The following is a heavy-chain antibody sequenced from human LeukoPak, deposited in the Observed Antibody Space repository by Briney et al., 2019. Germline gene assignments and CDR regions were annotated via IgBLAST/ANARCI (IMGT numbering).Heavy chain of an antibody. CDR1: GFTFSSYA. CDR2: ISGSGGST. CDR3: AIYSGYDYFDY. V-gene: IGHV3-23*01. D-gene: IGHD5-12*01. J-gene: IGHJ4*02. Sequence: GGSLRLSCAASGFTFSSYAMSWVRQAPGKGLEWVSAISGSGGSTYYADSVKGRFTISRDDSKNTLYLQMNSLRAEDTAVYYCAIYSGYDYFDYWGQGTLVTVSS.